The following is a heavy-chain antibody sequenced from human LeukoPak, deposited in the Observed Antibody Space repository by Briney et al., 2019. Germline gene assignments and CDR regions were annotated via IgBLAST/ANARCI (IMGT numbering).Heavy chain of an antibody. CDR1: GFTFSSYW. CDR2: INHNGNVN. CDR3: ARVEDVFDY. J-gene: IGHJ4*02. V-gene: IGHV3-7*03. Sequence: GGSLRLSCAASGFTFSSYWMNWARQAPGKGLEWVASINHNGNVNYYVDSVKGRFTISRDNSKNTLYLQMNSLRAEDTAMYYCARVEDVFDYWGQGTLVTVSS.